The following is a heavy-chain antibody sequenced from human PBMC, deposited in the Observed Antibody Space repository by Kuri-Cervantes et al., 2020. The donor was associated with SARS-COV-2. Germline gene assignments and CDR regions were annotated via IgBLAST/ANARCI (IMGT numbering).Heavy chain of an antibody. CDR1: GFTFGDYA. V-gene: IGHV3-21*01. J-gene: IGHJ6*03. CDR2: ISSSSSHI. CDR3: ARNIGSGKDIYYYYYMDV. D-gene: IGHD2-15*01. Sequence: GESLKISCTASGFTFGDYAMNWVRQAPGKGLEWVSSISSSSSHIHYADSVKGRFTISRDNAKNIMYLQMNSLRAEDTAVYYCARNIGSGKDIYYYYYMDVWGKGTTVTVSS.